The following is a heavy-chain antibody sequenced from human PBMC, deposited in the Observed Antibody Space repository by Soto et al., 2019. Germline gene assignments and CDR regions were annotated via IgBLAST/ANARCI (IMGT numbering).Heavy chain of an antibody. V-gene: IGHV3-23*01. CDR2: TSGNGGDT. D-gene: IGHD3-3*01. J-gene: IGHJ3*01. Sequence: QLFESGGGLVQPGGPLRLSCVASGFDYGRFAMTWVRQAPGKGLEWVSGTSGNGGDTYYVDSVRGRFTISRDNPKNTLYLQMNSLRVEDTAVYYCAKIYDFWSRHHDSFDVWGQGTSVTVSS. CDR3: AKIYDFWSRHHDSFDV. CDR1: GFDYGRFA.